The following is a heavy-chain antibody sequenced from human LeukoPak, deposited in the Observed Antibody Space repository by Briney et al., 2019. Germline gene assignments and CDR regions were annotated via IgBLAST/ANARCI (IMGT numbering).Heavy chain of an antibody. D-gene: IGHD3-10*01. CDR2: ISANNGNT. Sequence: ASVKVSCKASVYIFTNYGISWVRQAPGQGLEWMGWISANNGNTKYAQKLQGRVIMTTDTSTSTAYMELRSLRSDDTAVYYCAREYFYGSGTPSNYGMDVWGQGTTVTVSS. J-gene: IGHJ6*02. CDR3: AREYFYGSGTPSNYGMDV. CDR1: VYIFTNYG. V-gene: IGHV1-18*01.